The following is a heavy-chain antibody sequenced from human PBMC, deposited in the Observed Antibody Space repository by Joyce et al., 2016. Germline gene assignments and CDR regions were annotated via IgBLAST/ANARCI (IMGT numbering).Heavy chain of an antibody. V-gene: IGHV1-3*04. D-gene: IGHD4-17*01. CDR2: INTGNGNP. Sequence: QVQLVQSGAEVKKPGASVKVSCKASGYTFSNYAMHGVRQAPGQRLEWMGWINTGNGNPKYSQKFQGRVTITRDTSASTAYMELSSLRSEDTAVYYCARYHTVTTSGGFDIWGQGTMVTVSS. J-gene: IGHJ3*02. CDR1: GYTFSNYA. CDR3: ARYHTVTTSGGFDI.